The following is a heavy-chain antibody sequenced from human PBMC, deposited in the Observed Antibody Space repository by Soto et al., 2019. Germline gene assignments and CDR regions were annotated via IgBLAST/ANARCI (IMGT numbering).Heavy chain of an antibody. CDR1: GFTFSSYA. J-gene: IGHJ4*02. Sequence: GGSLRLSCAASGFTFSSYAMSWVRQAPGKGLEWVSAISGSGGSTYYADSVKGRFTISRDNSKNTLYLQMNSLRAEDTAVYYCAKDPRDIVVVVAATMGRFIDYSGQGTLVTVST. V-gene: IGHV3-23*01. CDR3: AKDPRDIVVVVAATMGRFIDY. CDR2: ISGSGGST. D-gene: IGHD2-15*01.